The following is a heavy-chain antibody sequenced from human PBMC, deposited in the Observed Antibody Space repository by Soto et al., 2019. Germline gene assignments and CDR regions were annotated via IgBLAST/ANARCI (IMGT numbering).Heavy chain of an antibody. CDR3: ARTRLDCRGTSCYDY. D-gene: IGHD2-2*01. CDR2: ISGYNGNT. CDR1: GYTFTSYG. J-gene: IGHJ4*02. Sequence: QVQLVQSGAEVKKPGASVKVSCKASGYTFTSYGISWVRQAPGQGLEWMAWISGYNGNTNYEQKVQGRVTVTADTSTRTAYMELRSLRADDTAVYYCARTRLDCRGTSCYDYWGQGTLVTVSS. V-gene: IGHV1-18*01.